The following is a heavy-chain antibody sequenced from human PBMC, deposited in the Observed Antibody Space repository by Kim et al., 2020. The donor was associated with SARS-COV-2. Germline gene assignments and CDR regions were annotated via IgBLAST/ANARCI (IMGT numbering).Heavy chain of an antibody. CDR3: ARISSGWYEDFDY. V-gene: IGHV1-2*02. Sequence: YAQKFQGRVTMTRDTSISTAYMELSRLRSDDTAVYYCARISSGWYEDFDYWGQGTLVTVSS. D-gene: IGHD6-19*01. J-gene: IGHJ4*02.